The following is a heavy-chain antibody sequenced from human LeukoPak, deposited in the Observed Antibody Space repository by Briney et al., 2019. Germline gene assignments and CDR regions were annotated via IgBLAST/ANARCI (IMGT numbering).Heavy chain of an antibody. D-gene: IGHD2-2*02. J-gene: IGHJ4*02. CDR2: IYYSGST. CDR3: AREGRYCSSTSCYIDY. V-gene: IGHV4-59*12. Sequence: SETLSLTCTVSGGSISSYYWSWIRQPPGKGLEWIGYIYYSGSTNYNPSLKSRVTISVDTSKNQFSLKLSSVTAADTAVYYCAREGRYCSSTSCYIDYWGQGTLVTVSS. CDR1: GGSISSYY.